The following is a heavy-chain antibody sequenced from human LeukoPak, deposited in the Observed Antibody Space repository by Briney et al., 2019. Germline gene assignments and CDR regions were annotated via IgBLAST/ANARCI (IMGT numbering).Heavy chain of an antibody. CDR3: ARGERYCSSTSCLNRYNWFDP. CDR2: INHSGST. V-gene: IGHV4-34*01. J-gene: IGHJ5*02. D-gene: IGHD2-2*01. Sequence: PSETQSLTCDVYGGSFSGYYWSWIRQPPAKGLEWIGEINHSGSTNYNPSLKSRVTISVDTSKNQFSLKLSSVTAADTAVYYCARGERYCSSTSCLNRYNWFDPWGQGTLVTVSS. CDR1: GGSFSGYY.